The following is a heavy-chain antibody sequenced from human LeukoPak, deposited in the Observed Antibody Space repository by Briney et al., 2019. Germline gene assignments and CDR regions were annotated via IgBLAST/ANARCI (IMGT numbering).Heavy chain of an antibody. CDR1: GGSINRGSYY. D-gene: IGHD3-10*02. Sequence: PSETLSLTCTVSGGSINRGSYYWTRIRQPPGKGLEWIGYIYYSGSTNYNPPLKSRVTISVDTSKNQFSLKLSSVTAADTAVYYCARSGMYGGSYNWFDPWGQGTLVTVSS. CDR2: IYYSGST. J-gene: IGHJ5*02. V-gene: IGHV4-61*01. CDR3: ARSGMYGGSYNWFDP.